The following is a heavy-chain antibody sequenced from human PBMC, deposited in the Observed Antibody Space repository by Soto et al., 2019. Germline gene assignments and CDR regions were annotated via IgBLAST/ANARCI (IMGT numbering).Heavy chain of an antibody. J-gene: IGHJ3*02. CDR3: AKGRRLPIPFDI. V-gene: IGHV3-23*01. D-gene: IGHD5-12*01. CDR1: GFTFSSYA. CDR2: ISGIGGST. Sequence: GGSLRLSCAASGFTFSSYAMSWVRQAPGKGLEWVSAISGIGGSTYYADSVKGRFTISRDNSKNTLYMQRNSLRAEDTAVYYCAKGRRLPIPFDIWGQGTMVTVSS.